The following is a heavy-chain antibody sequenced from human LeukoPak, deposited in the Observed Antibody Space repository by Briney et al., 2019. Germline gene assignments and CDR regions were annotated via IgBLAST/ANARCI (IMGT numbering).Heavy chain of an antibody. D-gene: IGHD2-21*02. Sequence: PSETLSLTCAVSGGSLSSYNWWSWVRPPPGKGLEWIGEIFHGGSTNYNPSLKSRVTMSVDKSRNHLSLTLSSVTAADTAVYYCARHDSFLFDIWGQGTMVTVSS. CDR2: IFHGGST. CDR3: ARHDSFLFDI. V-gene: IGHV4-4*02. CDR1: GGSLSSYNW. J-gene: IGHJ3*02.